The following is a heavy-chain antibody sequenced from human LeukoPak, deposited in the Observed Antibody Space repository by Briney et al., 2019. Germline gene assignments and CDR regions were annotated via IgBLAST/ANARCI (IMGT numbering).Heavy chain of an antibody. CDR3: ARDRGYSNYFDY. V-gene: IGHV3-11*04. CDR1: GFTFSDYY. CDR2: ISSRGSAI. D-gene: IGHD4-11*01. J-gene: IGHJ4*02. Sequence: GGSLRLSCAVSGFTFSDYYMSWIRQAPGKGLEWVSYISSRGSAIYYADSVKGRFTISRDDAKKSLYLQMNSLRAEDTAVYYCARDRGYSNYFDYWGQGTLVTVSS.